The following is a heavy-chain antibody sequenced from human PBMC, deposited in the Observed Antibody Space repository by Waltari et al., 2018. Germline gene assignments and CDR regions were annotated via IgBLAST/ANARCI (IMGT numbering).Heavy chain of an antibody. CDR3: ARVEYYDFWSGYFSGVPYYYGMDV. J-gene: IGHJ6*02. CDR1: GFTFSSYG. V-gene: IGHV3-33*01. D-gene: IGHD3-3*01. Sequence: QVQLVESGGGVVQPGRSLRLSCAASGFTFSSYGMHWVRQAPGQGLEWVAVIWYDGSNKYYADSVKGRFTISRDNSKNTLYLQMNSLRAEDTAVYYCARVEYYDFWSGYFSGVPYYYGMDVWGQGTTVTVSS. CDR2: IWYDGSNK.